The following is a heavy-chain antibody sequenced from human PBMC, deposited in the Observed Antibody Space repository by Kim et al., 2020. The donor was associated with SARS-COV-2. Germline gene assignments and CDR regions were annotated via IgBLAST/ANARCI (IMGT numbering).Heavy chain of an antibody. V-gene: IGHV3-21*01. CDR3: ARGTRTTGTTGPGDY. J-gene: IGHJ4*02. D-gene: IGHD1-1*01. Sequence: GGSLRLSCAASGFIFSSYSMNWVRQAPGKGLEWVSSISSSSSYIYYADSVKGRFTISRDNAKNSLYLQMNSLRVEDTAVYYCARGTRTTGTTGPGDYWGQGTLVTVSS. CDR2: ISSSSSYI. CDR1: GFIFSSYS.